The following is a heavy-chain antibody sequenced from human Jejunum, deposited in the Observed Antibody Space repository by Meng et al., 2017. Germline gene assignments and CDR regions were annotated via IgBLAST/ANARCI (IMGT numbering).Heavy chain of an antibody. V-gene: IGHV4-30-4*01. CDR1: GDSVTSGSYH. CDR2: IHHSGIT. J-gene: IGHJ4*02. Sequence: QVQLQESGPGLVKHSQTLSLACTVSGDSVTSGSYHWSWIRQPPGKGLEWIGYIHHSGITYYNPSLRSRLLISIDTSKRQLSLTLNSVTAADTALYYCATIQSSPHFFNYWGQGTLVTVSS. D-gene: IGHD6-6*01. CDR3: ATIQSSPHFFNY.